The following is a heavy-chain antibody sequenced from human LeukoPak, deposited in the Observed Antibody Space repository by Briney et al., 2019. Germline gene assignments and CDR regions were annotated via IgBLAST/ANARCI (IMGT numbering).Heavy chain of an antibody. J-gene: IGHJ3*02. CDR2: ITWKGGSI. V-gene: IGHV3-9*01. Sequence: GGSLRLSCAASGFTFDDYAMHWVRQAPGKGLEWVSSITWKGGSIAYADSVKGRFTISRDNAKNSLYLQMNSLKAEDTAFYYCARDVSDYGDYESAFDIWGRGTMVIVSS. D-gene: IGHD4-17*01. CDR3: ARDVSDYGDYESAFDI. CDR1: GFTFDDYA.